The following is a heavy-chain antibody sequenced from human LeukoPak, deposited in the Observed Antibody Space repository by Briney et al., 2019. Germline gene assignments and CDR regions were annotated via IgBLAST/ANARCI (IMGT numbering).Heavy chain of an antibody. CDR2: ISSSSYI. J-gene: IGHJ3*02. CDR1: GFTFSSYS. Sequence: PGGSLRLSCAASGFTFSSYSMNWVRQAPGKGLEWVSSISSSSYIYYADSVKGRFTISRDNAKNSLYLQMNSLRAEDTAVYYCAGEYSSSYAFDIWGQGTMVTVSS. V-gene: IGHV3-21*01. CDR3: AGEYSSSYAFDI. D-gene: IGHD6-6*01.